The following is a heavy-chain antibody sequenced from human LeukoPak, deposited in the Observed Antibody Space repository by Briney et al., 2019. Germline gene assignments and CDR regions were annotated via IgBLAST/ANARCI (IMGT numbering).Heavy chain of an antibody. V-gene: IGHV3-23*01. CDR1: GFIFSNNI. CDR3: AKDPPHSDRSIYSDNS. CDR2: ISADGGDI. Sequence: GGSLRLSCAASGFIFSNNIMNWVRQTPGKGLEWVSVISADGGDIYYADSVNGRFTISRDNSKNTLHLQMDSLRAEDTAVYYCAKDPPHSDRSIYSDNSWGQGTLVTVSS. D-gene: IGHD3-22*01. J-gene: IGHJ4*02.